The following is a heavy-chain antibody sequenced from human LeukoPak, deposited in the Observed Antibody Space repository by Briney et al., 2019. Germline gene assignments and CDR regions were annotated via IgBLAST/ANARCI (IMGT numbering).Heavy chain of an antibody. J-gene: IGHJ4*02. D-gene: IGHD3-3*01. Sequence: GGSLRLSCAASGFTFSSYAMSWVRQAPGKGLEWVSAISGSGGSTYYADSVKGRFTISRDNSKNTLYLQMNSLRAEDTAVYYCAKAWGNYDFSSGFDYWGQGTLVTVSS. CDR3: AKAWGNYDFSSGFDY. CDR2: ISGSGGST. CDR1: GFTFSSYA. V-gene: IGHV3-23*01.